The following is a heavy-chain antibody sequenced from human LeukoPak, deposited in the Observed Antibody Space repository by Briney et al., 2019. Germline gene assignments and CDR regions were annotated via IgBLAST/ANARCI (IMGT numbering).Heavy chain of an antibody. J-gene: IGHJ4*02. Sequence: GGSLRLSCAASGFTFSTYAMHWVRQAPGKGLEWVAVISYDGSSKCYADSVKGRVTISRDDAKNSLYLQLNSLRPEDTAVYYCARGGACSGDNCHATLYDSWGQGTLVTVSS. D-gene: IGHD2-15*01. CDR2: ISYDGSSK. CDR3: ARGGACSGDNCHATLYDS. V-gene: IGHV3-30*04. CDR1: GFTFSTYA.